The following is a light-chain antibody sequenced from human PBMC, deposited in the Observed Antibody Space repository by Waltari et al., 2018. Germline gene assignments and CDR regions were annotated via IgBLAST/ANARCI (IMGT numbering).Light chain of an antibody. CDR3: LQYLHTPRT. J-gene: IGKJ1*01. CDR1: QSLLYTANNKKY. V-gene: IGKV4-1*01. Sequence: DVVMTQSPDSLAVSLGERAAINCKSSQSLLYTANNKKYLAWYQQKPGQPPKILMYWASIRESGVPDRFSGSGSGTDFTLTISGLQAEDVASYFCLQYLHTPRTFGQGTKVEIK. CDR2: WAS.